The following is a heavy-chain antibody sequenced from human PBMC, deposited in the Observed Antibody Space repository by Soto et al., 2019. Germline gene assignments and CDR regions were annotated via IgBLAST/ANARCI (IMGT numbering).Heavy chain of an antibody. D-gene: IGHD3-9*01. V-gene: IGHV5-51*01. J-gene: IGHJ5*02. CDR2: IYPGDSDT. CDR1: GYSFTSYW. CDR3: ACKYEDILAGLGVGFDP. Sequence: GGSLKISCKGSGYSFTSYWIGRVRQMPGKGLEWMWLIYPGDSDTSYSPSFQGQVTISADRSISNTYLQWSSLQASDTAQNYCACKYEDILAGLGVGFDPWGQGTLVTVSS.